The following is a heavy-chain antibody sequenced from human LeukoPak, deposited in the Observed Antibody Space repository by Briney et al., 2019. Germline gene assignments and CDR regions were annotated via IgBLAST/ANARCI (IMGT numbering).Heavy chain of an antibody. V-gene: IGHV1-2*02. Sequence: ASVKVSCKASGYTFTGYYMHWVRQAPGQGLEWMGWINPNSGGTNYAQKFQGRVTMTRDTSISTAYMELSRLRSDDTAVYYCARPRSVSGSYSHFGYWGQGTLVTVSS. J-gene: IGHJ4*02. CDR2: INPNSGGT. CDR3: ARPRSVSGSYSHFGY. D-gene: IGHD1-26*01. CDR1: GYTFTGYY.